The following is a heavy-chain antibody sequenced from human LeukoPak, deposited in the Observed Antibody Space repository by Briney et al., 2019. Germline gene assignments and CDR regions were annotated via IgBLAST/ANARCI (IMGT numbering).Heavy chain of an antibody. CDR2: INHSGST. CDR1: GGSFSGYY. Sequence: SETLSLTCAVYGGSFSGYYWSWIRQPPGKGLEWIGEINHSGSTNYNPSLKSRVTISVDTSKNQFSLKLSFVTAADTAVYYCARRQSNSPDYWGQGTLVTVSS. V-gene: IGHV4-34*01. CDR3: ARRQSNSPDY. J-gene: IGHJ4*02. D-gene: IGHD1-1*01.